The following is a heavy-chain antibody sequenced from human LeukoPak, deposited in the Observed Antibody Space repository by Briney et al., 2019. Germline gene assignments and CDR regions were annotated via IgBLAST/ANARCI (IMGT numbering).Heavy chain of an antibody. V-gene: IGHV3-21*01. CDR2: ISSSSSYI. J-gene: IGHJ4*02. CDR1: GFTFSSYS. CDR3: ARGGYDILTGSGYDY. Sequence: GGSLGLSCAASGFTFSSYSMNWVRQAPGKGLEWVSSISSSSSYIYYADSVKGRFTISRDNAKNSLYLQMNSLRAEDTAVYYCARGGYDILTGSGYDYWGQGTLVTVSS. D-gene: IGHD3-9*01.